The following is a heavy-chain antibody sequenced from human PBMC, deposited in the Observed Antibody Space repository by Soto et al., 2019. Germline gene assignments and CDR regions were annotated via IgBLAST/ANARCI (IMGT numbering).Heavy chain of an antibody. V-gene: IGHV5-51*01. Sequence: GESLKISCKGSGYSFTSYWIGWVRQMPGKGLEWMGIIYPGDSDTRYSPSFQGQVTISADKSISTAYLQWSSLKASDTAMYYCARGSLVVVPAAPYNWFDPWGQGTLVTVSS. J-gene: IGHJ5*02. CDR2: IYPGDSDT. D-gene: IGHD2-2*01. CDR1: GYSFTSYW. CDR3: ARGSLVVVPAAPYNWFDP.